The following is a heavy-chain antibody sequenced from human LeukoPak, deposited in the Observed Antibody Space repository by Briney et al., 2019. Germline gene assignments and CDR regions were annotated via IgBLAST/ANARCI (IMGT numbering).Heavy chain of an antibody. D-gene: IGHD3-22*01. V-gene: IGHV3-21*01. Sequence: PGGSLRLSCAASGFTFSSYSMNWVRQAPGKGLEWVSSISSSSSYIYYADSVKGRLTISRDNAKNSLYLQMNSLRAEDTAVYYCARDSYDSSGYYDYWGQGTLVTVSS. CDR1: GFTFSSYS. CDR2: ISSSSSYI. CDR3: ARDSYDSSGYYDY. J-gene: IGHJ4*02.